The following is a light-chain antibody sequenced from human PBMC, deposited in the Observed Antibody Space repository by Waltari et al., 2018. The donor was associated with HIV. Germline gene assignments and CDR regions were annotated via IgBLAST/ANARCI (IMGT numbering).Light chain of an antibody. J-gene: IGLJ2*01. CDR1: SSNIGSNT. Sequence: QSVLTQPPSTSGTPGQSVTISCSGSSSNIGSNTVSWFQKPPGKAPKVLIYGKNQQPSGVPDRFSGSKSGTSASLAIGGLQSEDEADYYCASWDDSLNGPVFGGGTTLTVL. CDR3: ASWDDSLNGPV. V-gene: IGLV1-44*01. CDR2: GKN.